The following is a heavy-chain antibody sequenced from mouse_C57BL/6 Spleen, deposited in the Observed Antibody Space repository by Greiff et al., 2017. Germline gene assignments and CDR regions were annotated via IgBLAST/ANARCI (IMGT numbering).Heavy chain of an antibody. CDR1: GFNFSSYA. CDR2: ISSGGYYI. D-gene: IGHD1-1*01. CDR3: TRDLPYYYDSSYAMDY. J-gene: IGHJ4*01. Sequence: EVQGVESGEGLVKPGGSLKLSCAASGFNFSSYAMSWVRQTPEKRLEWVAYISSGGYYIYYEDTVKGRFTISRDNARNTLYLQMSSLKSEDTAMYYCTRDLPYYYDSSYAMDYWGQGTSVTVSS. V-gene: IGHV5-9-1*02.